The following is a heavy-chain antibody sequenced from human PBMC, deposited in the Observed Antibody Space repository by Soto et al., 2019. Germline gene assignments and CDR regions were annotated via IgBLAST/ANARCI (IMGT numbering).Heavy chain of an antibody. J-gene: IGHJ5*02. V-gene: IGHV4-31*03. D-gene: IGHD3-22*01. CDR2: IYYSGST. CDR3: ARDHYYDSSWFDP. CDR1: GGSISSGGYY. Sequence: TLSLTCTVSGGSISSGGYYWSWIRQHPGKGLEWIGYIYYSGSTYYNPSLKSRVTISVDTSKNQFSLKLSSVTATDTAVYYCARDHYYDSSWFDPWGQGTLGTVS.